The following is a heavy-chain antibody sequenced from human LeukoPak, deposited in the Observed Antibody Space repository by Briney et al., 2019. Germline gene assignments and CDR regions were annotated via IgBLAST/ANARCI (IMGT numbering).Heavy chain of an antibody. CDR2: ISYDGSNK. J-gene: IGHJ3*02. V-gene: IGHV3-30*03. D-gene: IGHD3-3*01. CDR1: GFTFSSYG. CDR3: ARPTDGYYLGGAFDM. Sequence: GGSLRLSCAASGFTFSSYGMYWVRQAPGKGLEWVAVISYDGSNKNYPDSVKGRFTISRDNSKNTLYLQMNSLRVEDMAVYFCARPTDGYYLGGAFDMWGQGTMVTVSS.